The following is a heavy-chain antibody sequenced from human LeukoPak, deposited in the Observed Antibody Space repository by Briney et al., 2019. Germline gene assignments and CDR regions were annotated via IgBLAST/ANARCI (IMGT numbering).Heavy chain of an antibody. V-gene: IGHV5-51*01. CDR3: ARSRYYDSSAYYFDY. CDR1: GYSFTSYW. Sequence: GESLKISCKGSGYSFTSYWIAWVRQMPGKGLEWMGIIYPADSDTRYSPSFQGQVPISADKSISTAYLQWSSLKASDTAMYYCARSRYYDSSAYYFDYWGQGTLVTVSS. D-gene: IGHD3-22*01. CDR2: IYPADSDT. J-gene: IGHJ4*02.